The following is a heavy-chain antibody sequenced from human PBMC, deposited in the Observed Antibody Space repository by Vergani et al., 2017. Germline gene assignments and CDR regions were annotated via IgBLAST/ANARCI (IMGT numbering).Heavy chain of an antibody. D-gene: IGHD1-26*01. CDR3: ASGPRGSYSGTFDY. CDR2: IIPIFGTA. V-gene: IGHV1-69*01. CDR1: GGTFSSYD. Sequence: QVQLVQSGAEVKKPGSSVTVSCKASGGTFSSYDISWVRQAPGQGLEWMGGIIPIFGTANDAQKFQGRVTITADESTSTAYMELSSLRSEDTAVYYCASGPRGSYSGTFDYWGQGSLVTVSS. J-gene: IGHJ4*02.